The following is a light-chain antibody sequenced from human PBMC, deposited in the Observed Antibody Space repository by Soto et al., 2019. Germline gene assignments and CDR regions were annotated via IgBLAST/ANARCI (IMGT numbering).Light chain of an antibody. J-gene: IGLJ2*01. CDR3: SSYTRSSTVV. Sequence: QSALTQPASVSGSPGQSITISCTRTSSDVGGYNYVSWYQQHPGKAPKLMIYDVSNRPSGVSNRFSGSKSGNTASLTISGPQAEDEADYYCSSYTRSSTVVFGGGTKLTVL. CDR2: DVS. V-gene: IGLV2-14*01. CDR1: SSDVGGYNY.